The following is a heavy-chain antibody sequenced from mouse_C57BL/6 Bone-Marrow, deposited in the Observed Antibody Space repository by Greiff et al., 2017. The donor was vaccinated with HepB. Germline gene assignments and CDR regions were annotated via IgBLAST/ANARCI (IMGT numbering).Heavy chain of an antibody. V-gene: IGHV1-74*01. CDR1: GYTFTSYW. CDR3: ARAYGNYPSYYYAMDY. CDR2: IHPSDSDT. D-gene: IGHD2-10*02. Sequence: VQLQQPGAELVKPGASVKVSCKASGYTFTSYWMHWVKQRPGQGLEWIGRIHPSDSDTNYNQKFKGKATLTVDKSSSTAYMQLSSLTSEDSAVYYCARAYGNYPSYYYAMDYWGQGTSVTVSS. J-gene: IGHJ4*01.